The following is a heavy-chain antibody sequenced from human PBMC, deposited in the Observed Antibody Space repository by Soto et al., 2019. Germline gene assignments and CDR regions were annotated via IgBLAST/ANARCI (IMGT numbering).Heavy chain of an antibody. J-gene: IGHJ6*02. V-gene: IGHV5-10-1*01. Sequence: GESLKISCKGSGYSFTSYWISWVRQMPGKGLEWMGRIDPSDSYTNYSPSFQGHVTISADKSISTAYLQWSSLKASDTAMYYCATSALVVTAYYYYGMDVWGQGTRVTVSS. D-gene: IGHD2-21*02. CDR1: GYSFTSYW. CDR2: IDPSDSYT. CDR3: ATSALVVTAYYYYGMDV.